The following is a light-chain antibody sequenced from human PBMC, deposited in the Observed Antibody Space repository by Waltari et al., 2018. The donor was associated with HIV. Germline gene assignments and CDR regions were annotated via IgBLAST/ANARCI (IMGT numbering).Light chain of an antibody. CDR3: QQLSDFPHT. CDR1: QAIGTH. Sequence: DKQLTQSPSFLTASVGDRVRMTCRASQAIGTHLAWYQLKPGKAPRLLIYAASALKPGVPSRFVGSGSVTDFTLTISSLQPEDIATYYCQQLSDFPHTFGQGTRV. J-gene: IGKJ3*01. V-gene: IGKV1-9*01. CDR2: AAS.